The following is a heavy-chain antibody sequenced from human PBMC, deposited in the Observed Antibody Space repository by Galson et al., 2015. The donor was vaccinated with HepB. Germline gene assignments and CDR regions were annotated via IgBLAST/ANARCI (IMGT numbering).Heavy chain of an antibody. CDR3: ARDKYNWEYPYYYYGMDV. J-gene: IGHJ6*02. CDR1: GDSVSSNSAA. D-gene: IGHD1-20*01. CDR2: TYYRSKWYN. Sequence: CAISGDSVSSNSAAWDWIRQSPSRGLEWLGRTYYRSKWYNDYAVAVKSRISINPDTSRNQFSLQLNAVTPEDTAVYYCARDKYNWEYPYYYYGMDVWGQGTTVTVSS. V-gene: IGHV6-1*01.